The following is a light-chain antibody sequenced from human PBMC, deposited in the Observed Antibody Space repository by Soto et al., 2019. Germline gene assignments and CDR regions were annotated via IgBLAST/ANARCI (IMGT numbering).Light chain of an antibody. CDR3: QHYNSYSEA. CDR2: KAS. Sequence: DIQMTQFPSTLSGSEGDRVTITCRASQTISSWLAWYQQKPGKAPKLLIYKASTLKSGVPSRFSGSGSGTEFTLTISSLQPDDFATYYCQHYNSYSEAFGQGTKGDIK. J-gene: IGKJ1*01. V-gene: IGKV1-5*03. CDR1: QTISSW.